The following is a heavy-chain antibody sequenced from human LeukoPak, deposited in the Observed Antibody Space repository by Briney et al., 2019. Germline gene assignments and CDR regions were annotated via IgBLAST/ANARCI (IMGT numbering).Heavy chain of an antibody. CDR2: INAGNDNT. V-gene: IGHV1-3*01. Sequence: VASVKVSCKASGYTFASYAMHWVRQAPGQGLEWMGSINAGNDNTEYSQKFQGRVTITRDTSASTVYMELSSLRSEDTAVYYCARANYGSGTRWFDPWGQGTLVIVSS. D-gene: IGHD3-10*01. CDR3: ARANYGSGTRWFDP. J-gene: IGHJ5*02. CDR1: GYTFASYA.